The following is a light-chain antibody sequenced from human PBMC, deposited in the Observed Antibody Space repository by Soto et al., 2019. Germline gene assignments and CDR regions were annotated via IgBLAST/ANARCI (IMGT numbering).Light chain of an antibody. CDR3: QKYDRAPFT. CDR1: QGISNY. J-gene: IGKJ3*01. CDR2: GAS. V-gene: IGKV1-27*01. Sequence: DIQMTQSPSSFSSSVRDRFTITCRASQGISNYLAWYQQKPGRLPKLLLFGASTLQSGVPARFSGSGSGTLFTLTINGLLPEDVATYYCQKYDRAPFTFGPGTKVDIK.